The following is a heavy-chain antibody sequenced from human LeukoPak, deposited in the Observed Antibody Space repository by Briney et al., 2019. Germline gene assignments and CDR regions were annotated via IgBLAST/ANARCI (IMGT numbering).Heavy chain of an antibody. V-gene: IGHV1-2*02. CDR1: GYTITDYY. D-gene: IGHD5-18*01. Sequence: ASVKVSCKASGYTITDYYIHWVRQAPGQGLEWMGWINPNSGGTNYAQKFQGRVTMTSDTSISTAYMELSSLRSEDTAVYYCARVATVDTAMVPSYYYYYYYMDVWGKGTTVTISS. CDR2: INPNSGGT. J-gene: IGHJ6*03. CDR3: ARVATVDTAMVPSYYYYYYYMDV.